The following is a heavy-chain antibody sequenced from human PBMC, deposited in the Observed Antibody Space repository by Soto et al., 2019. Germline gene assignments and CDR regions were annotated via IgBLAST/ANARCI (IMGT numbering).Heavy chain of an antibody. Sequence: ASVKVSCKASGYTFTSYGISWVRQAPGQGPEWMGWISAYNGNTNYAQKLQGRVTMTTDTSTSTAYMELRSLRSDDTAVYYCARGTIAARPDFPPGMDVWGQGTTVTVSS. V-gene: IGHV1-18*04. CDR2: ISAYNGNT. CDR3: ARGTIAARPDFPPGMDV. D-gene: IGHD6-6*01. CDR1: GYTFTSYG. J-gene: IGHJ6*02.